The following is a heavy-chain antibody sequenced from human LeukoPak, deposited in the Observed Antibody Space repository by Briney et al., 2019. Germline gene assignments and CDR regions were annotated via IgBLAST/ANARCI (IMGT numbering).Heavy chain of an antibody. D-gene: IGHD1-26*01. Sequence: GGSLRLSCAASGFTFSSYNINWVRQAPGKGLEWVSSISSSSSYIYYADSVKGRFTTSRDNARNSLYLQMNSLRVEDTAVYYCARDPYSGTYGNTYYYYMDVWGKGTTVTISS. J-gene: IGHJ6*03. CDR1: GFTFSSYN. V-gene: IGHV3-21*01. CDR2: ISSSSSYI. CDR3: ARDPYSGTYGNTYYYYMDV.